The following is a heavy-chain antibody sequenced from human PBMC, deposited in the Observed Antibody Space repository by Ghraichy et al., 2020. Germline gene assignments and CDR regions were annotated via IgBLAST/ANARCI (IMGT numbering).Heavy chain of an antibody. CDR2: ISGSGGNT. Sequence: GGSLRLSCAASGFTFSSYAMGWIRQAPGKGLEWVSSISGSGGNTYYADSVKGRFTISRDNSKNTLYLQMNSLRAEDTAIYYCAKDWPPTGFGEYGVTFDIWGQGTMVTVSS. CDR3: AKDWPPTGFGEYGVTFDI. V-gene: IGHV3-23*01. CDR1: GFTFSSYA. J-gene: IGHJ3*02. D-gene: IGHD3-10*01.